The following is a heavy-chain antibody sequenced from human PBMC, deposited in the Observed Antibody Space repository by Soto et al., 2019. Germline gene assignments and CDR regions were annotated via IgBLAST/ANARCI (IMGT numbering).Heavy chain of an antibody. CDR1: GLTFSGSA. J-gene: IGHJ6*02. Sequence: EVQLVESGGGLVQPGGSLKLSCAASGLTFSGSAVHWVRQASGKGLEWVGRIRSKANNYATAYAASVQGRFTIFRDDLKNTAYLQMNSLKTEDTAVYYCTNPQVYYGMDVWGPGTTVTVSS. V-gene: IGHV3-73*02. CDR3: TNPQVYYGMDV. CDR2: IRSKANNYAT.